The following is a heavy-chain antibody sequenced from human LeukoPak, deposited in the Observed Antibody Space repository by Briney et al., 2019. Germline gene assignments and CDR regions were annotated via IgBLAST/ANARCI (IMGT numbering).Heavy chain of an antibody. CDR3: ARLASGSYGPLTPFDY. D-gene: IGHD1-26*01. CDR2: IYYSGST. CDR1: GGSISSYY. Sequence: SETLSLTCTASGGSISSYYWSWIRQPPGKGLEWIGDIYYSGSTNYNPSLKSRVTISVDTSKNQFSLRLSSVTAADTAVYYSARLASGSYGPLTPFDYWGQGTLVTVSS. V-gene: IGHV4-59*08. J-gene: IGHJ4*02.